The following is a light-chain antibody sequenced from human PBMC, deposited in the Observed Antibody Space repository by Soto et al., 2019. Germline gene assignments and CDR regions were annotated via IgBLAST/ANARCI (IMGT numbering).Light chain of an antibody. CDR3: LQDYDYPYT. Sequence: IQMTQSPSSLSASVGDRVTITCQASQDISNYLGWYQQKPGKAPKLLIYAASNLQSGVPSRFSGSGSGTDFTLIISSLQPEDFATYYCLQDYDYPYTFGQGTKVDNK. CDR1: QDISNY. V-gene: IGKV1-6*01. CDR2: AAS. J-gene: IGKJ2*01.